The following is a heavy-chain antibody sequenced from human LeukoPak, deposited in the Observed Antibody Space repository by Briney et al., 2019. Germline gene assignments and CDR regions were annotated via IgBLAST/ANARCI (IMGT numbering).Heavy chain of an antibody. CDR2: ISGSGGST. V-gene: IGHV3-23*01. CDR3: AKFSGSYYGPFDY. D-gene: IGHD1-26*01. J-gene: IGHJ4*02. CDR1: EFTFSSYA. Sequence: GGSLRLSCAASEFTFSSYAMSLVRQAPGKGLEWVSYISGSGGSTSYADSVKGRFTISRDNSMNTLYLQMDSLRADDTAVYYCAKFSGSYYGPFDYWGQGTLVTVSS.